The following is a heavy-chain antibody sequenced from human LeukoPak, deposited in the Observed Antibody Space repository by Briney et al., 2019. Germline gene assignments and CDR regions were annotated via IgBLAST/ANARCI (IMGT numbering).Heavy chain of an antibody. Sequence: PGGSLRLSCAASGFTFSSYNMNWVRQAPGKGLEWLSFISTSSTVYYADSVKGRFTISRDNAKNSLFLQMNTLRADDTAVYFCSRDRSGTRPDVWGRGTTVTVSS. CDR3: SRDRSGTRPDV. V-gene: IGHV3-48*01. J-gene: IGHJ6*04. D-gene: IGHD2-2*01. CDR1: GFTFSSYN. CDR2: ISTSSTV.